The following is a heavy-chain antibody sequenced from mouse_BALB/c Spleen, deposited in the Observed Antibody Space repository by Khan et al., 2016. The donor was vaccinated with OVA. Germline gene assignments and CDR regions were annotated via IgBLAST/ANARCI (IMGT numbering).Heavy chain of an antibody. J-gene: IGHJ4*01. Sequence: QVQLQQSGAELAKPGASVKMSCKASGYTFTSYWMHWVKQRPGQGLEWIGYINPSTGYTEYNQKFKDKATLTTDKSSSTAYMQLSSLTSEDSAVYYCAASNHFYYSTDYWGQGTSVTVSS. V-gene: IGHV1-7*01. CDR3: AASNHFYYSTDY. CDR2: INPSTGYT. D-gene: IGHD6-1*01. CDR1: GYTFTSYW.